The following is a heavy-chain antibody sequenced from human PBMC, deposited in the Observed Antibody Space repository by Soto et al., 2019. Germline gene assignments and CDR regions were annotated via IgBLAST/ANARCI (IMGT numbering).Heavy chain of an antibody. J-gene: IGHJ4*02. V-gene: IGHV3-48*01. D-gene: IGHD3-16*02. CDR3: AMTRLHLGELSFDY. Sequence: GGSLRLSCAASGFTFSSYSMNWVRQAPGKGLEWVSYISSSSSTIYYADSVKGRFTISRDNAKNSLYLQMNSLRAEDTAVYYCAMTRLHLGELSFDYWGQGTLVTVSS. CDR2: ISSSSSTI. CDR1: GFTFSSYS.